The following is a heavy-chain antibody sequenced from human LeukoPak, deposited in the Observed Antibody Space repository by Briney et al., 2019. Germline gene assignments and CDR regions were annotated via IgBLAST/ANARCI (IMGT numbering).Heavy chain of an antibody. D-gene: IGHD2-2*01. Sequence: GESLKISWKGSGYSFTSYWIGWVRQMPGKGLEWMGIIYPGDSDTRYSPSFQGQVTISADKSISTAYLQWSSLKASDTAMYYCARRHCSSTSCTQVDYWGQGTLVTVSS. J-gene: IGHJ4*02. CDR1: GYSFTSYW. CDR3: ARRHCSSTSCTQVDY. CDR2: IYPGDSDT. V-gene: IGHV5-51*01.